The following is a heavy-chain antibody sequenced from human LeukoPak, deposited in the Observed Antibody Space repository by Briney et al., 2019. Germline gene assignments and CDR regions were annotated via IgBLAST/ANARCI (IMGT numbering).Heavy chain of an antibody. CDR2: IWYDGSNK. Sequence: GGSLRLSCAASGFTFGSYGMHWVRQAPGKGLEWVAVIWYDGSNKYYADSVKGRFTISRDNSKNTLYLQMNSLRAEDTAVYYCARDGGMQLYLGLLDYWGQGTLVTVSS. V-gene: IGHV3-33*01. CDR1: GFTFGSYG. CDR3: ARDGGMQLYLGLLDY. J-gene: IGHJ4*02. D-gene: IGHD2-8*01.